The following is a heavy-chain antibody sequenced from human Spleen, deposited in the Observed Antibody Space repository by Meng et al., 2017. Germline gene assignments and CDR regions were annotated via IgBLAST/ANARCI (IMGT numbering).Heavy chain of an antibody. CDR3: VKHSSDWSLDS. D-gene: IGHD6-19*01. Sequence: QVQLVQSGAEVKKPGASVKVSCKASGYTFTNYGISWVRQAPGQGLEWMGWISAYNGNTNYAQKLQGRVTMTIDTSTTTASMELRSLRSDDSALYYCVKHSSDWSLDSWGQGTLVTVSS. CDR2: ISAYNGNT. V-gene: IGHV1-18*01. CDR1: GYTFTNYG. J-gene: IGHJ4*02.